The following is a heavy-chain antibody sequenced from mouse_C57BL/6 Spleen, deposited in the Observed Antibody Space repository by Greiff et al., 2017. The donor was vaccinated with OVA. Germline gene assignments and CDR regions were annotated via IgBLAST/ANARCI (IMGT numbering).Heavy chain of an antibody. CDR2: IDPENGDT. V-gene: IGHV14-4*01. CDR1: GFNIKDDY. CDR3: STFPREYAMDY. Sequence: VQLQQSGAELVRPGASVKLSCTASGFNIKDDYMHWVKQRPEQGLEWIGWIDPENGDTEYASKFQGKATITAATSSNTAYLQRSRLTTEDTAVYYCSTFPREYAMDYWGQGTSVTVSS. J-gene: IGHJ4*01.